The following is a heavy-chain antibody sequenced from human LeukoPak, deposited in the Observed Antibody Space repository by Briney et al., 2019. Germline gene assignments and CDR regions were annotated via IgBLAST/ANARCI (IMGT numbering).Heavy chain of an antibody. CDR2: INHSGST. J-gene: IGHJ4*02. Sequence: SETLSLTCAVYGGSFSGYYWSWIRQPPGKGLEWIGEINHSGSTNYNPSLKSRVTISVDTPKNQFSLKLSSVTAADTAVYYCATLAVAGPYWGQGTLVTVSS. V-gene: IGHV4-34*01. CDR3: ATLAVAGPY. D-gene: IGHD6-19*01. CDR1: GGSFSGYY.